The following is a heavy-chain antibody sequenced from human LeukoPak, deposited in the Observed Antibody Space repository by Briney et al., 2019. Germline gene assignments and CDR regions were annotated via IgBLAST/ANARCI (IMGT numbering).Heavy chain of an antibody. CDR3: ATNYGDYSDFDS. Sequence: PSETLSLTCAVSGGPLSTYYWSWIRQPTAKGLEWIGEITYHGRTNHNPSLKSRVTISADTSNNQSSLKLSSVTAADSAVYYCATNYGDYSDFDSWGQGTLVTVSA. D-gene: IGHD4-17*01. J-gene: IGHJ5*01. CDR1: GGPLSTYY. CDR2: ITYHGRT. V-gene: IGHV4-34*01.